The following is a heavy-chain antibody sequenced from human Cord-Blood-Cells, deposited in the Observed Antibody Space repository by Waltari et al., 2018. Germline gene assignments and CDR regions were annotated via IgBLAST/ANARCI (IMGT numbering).Heavy chain of an antibody. CDR1: GGSFSGYY. Sequence: QVQLQQWGAGLLKPSATLSLTCAVYGGSFSGYYWSWIRHPPGKGLEWIGEINHSGSTNYNPSLKSRVTISVDTSKNQFSLKLSSVTAADTAVYYCARETSEVLRFLEWLLYSGWFDPWGQGTLVTVSS. V-gene: IGHV4-34*01. CDR2: INHSGST. J-gene: IGHJ5*02. CDR3: ARETSEVLRFLEWLLYSGWFDP. D-gene: IGHD3-3*01.